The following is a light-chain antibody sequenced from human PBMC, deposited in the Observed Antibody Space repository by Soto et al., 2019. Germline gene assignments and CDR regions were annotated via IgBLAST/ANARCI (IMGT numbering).Light chain of an antibody. CDR3: QQLNTFPFI. CDR1: QAIETY. CDR2: AAS. V-gene: IGKV1-9*01. J-gene: IGKJ5*01. Sequence: DIQLTQSPSFLSASVGDRVTITCRASQAIETYLAWYQQKPGKAPKLLIYAASLLQSGVPSRFSGSGSGTEFTLTINSLQPEDFASYYCQQLNTFPFIFGQGTRLEIK.